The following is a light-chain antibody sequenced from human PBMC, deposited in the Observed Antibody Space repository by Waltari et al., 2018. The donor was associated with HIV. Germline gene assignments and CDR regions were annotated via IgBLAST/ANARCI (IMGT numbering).Light chain of an antibody. V-gene: IGKV4-1*01. CDR2: WAS. Sequence: DIVMTQSPDSLAVSLGARATVTCTSSRTVLYNRNYLAWYQQKPGQAPKVLIYWASTRAFGVPDRFSGSGSGTDFSLTISRVQADDVAIYYCQQYYTLRSTFGGGTKIVI. J-gene: IGKJ4*01. CDR1: RTVLYNRNY. CDR3: QQYYTLRST.